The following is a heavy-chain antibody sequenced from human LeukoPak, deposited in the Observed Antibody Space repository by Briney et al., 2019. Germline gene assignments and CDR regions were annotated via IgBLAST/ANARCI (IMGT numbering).Heavy chain of an antibody. Sequence: GGSLRLSCAASGFTVSSNYMSWVRQAPGKGLEWVSVIYSGGSTYYADSVKGRFTISRDNSKNTLYLQMNSLRAEDTAVYYCAILHEGSRVGWYFDYWGQGTLVTVSS. V-gene: IGHV3-53*01. CDR2: IYSGGST. J-gene: IGHJ4*02. CDR3: AILHEGSRVGWYFDY. D-gene: IGHD1-26*01. CDR1: GFTVSSNY.